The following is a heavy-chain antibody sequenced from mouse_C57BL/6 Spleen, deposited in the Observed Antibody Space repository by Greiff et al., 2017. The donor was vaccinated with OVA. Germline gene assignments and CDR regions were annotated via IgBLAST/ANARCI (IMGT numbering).Heavy chain of an antibody. CDR1: GYTFTSYT. CDR2: INPSSGYT. J-gene: IGHJ3*01. CDR3: ARGGQLRLPAY. Sequence: VQLQQSGAELARPGASVKMSCKASGYTFTSYTMHWVKQRPGQGLEWIGYINPSSGYTKYNQKFKDKATLTADKSSSTAYMQLSSLTSEDSAVYYCARGGQLRLPAYWGQGTLVTVSA. D-gene: IGHD3-2*02. V-gene: IGHV1-4*01.